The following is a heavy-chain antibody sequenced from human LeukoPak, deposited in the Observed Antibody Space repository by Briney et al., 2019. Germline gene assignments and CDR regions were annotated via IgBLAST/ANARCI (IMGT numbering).Heavy chain of an antibody. D-gene: IGHD1-26*01. V-gene: IGHV4-59*01. Sequence: KPSETLSLTCTVSGGSISSYYWSWIRQPPGKGLEWIGYIYYSGSTNYNPSLKSRVTISVDTSKNQFSLKLSSVTAADTAMYYCVRKVTLGCFDPWGQGTLVTVSS. J-gene: IGHJ5*02. CDR2: IYYSGST. CDR1: GGSISSYY. CDR3: VRKVTLGCFDP.